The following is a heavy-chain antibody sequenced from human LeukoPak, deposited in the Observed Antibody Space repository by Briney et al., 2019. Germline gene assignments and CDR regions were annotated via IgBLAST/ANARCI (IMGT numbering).Heavy chain of an antibody. CDR2: TSFDGGNT. D-gene: IGHD3-10*01. Sequence: PGGSLRLSCAASGFMFRAYGMHWVRQAPGKGLEWLAVTSFDGGNTYYAASVKGRFTISRDNSNNTLDLQMNSLRAEDTAVYYCAKDSSSGSSYYFHGMDVWAKGPRSSSP. CDR1: GFMFRAYG. V-gene: IGHV3-30*18. CDR3: AKDSSSGSSYYFHGMDV. J-gene: IGHJ6*02.